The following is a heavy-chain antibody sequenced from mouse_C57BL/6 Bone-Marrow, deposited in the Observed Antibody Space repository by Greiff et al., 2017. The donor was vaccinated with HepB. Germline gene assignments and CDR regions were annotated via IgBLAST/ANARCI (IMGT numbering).Heavy chain of an antibody. D-gene: IGHD2-3*01. CDR3: ARLGIYDGYYRSFYYAMDY. V-gene: IGHV5-12*01. CDR2: ISNGGGST. J-gene: IGHJ4*01. CDR1: GFPFSAYY. Sequence: EVKLVESGGGLVQPGGSLKFSCAASGFPFSAYYMYWVRQTPEKSLEWVAYISNGGGSTYYPDTVKGRFTIARDNAKNTLYLQMSRLKSEDTAMYYCARLGIYDGYYRSFYYAMDYWGQGTSVTVSS.